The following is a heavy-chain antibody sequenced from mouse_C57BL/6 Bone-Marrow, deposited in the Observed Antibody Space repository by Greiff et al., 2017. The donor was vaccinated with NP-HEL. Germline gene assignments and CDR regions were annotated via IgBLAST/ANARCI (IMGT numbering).Heavy chain of an antibody. Sequence: DVMLVESGGDLVKPGGSLKLSCAASGFTFSSYGMSWVRQTPDKRLEWVATISSGGSYTYYPDSVKGRFTISRDNAKNTLYLQMSSLKSEDTAMYYCARTSYGSSLDYWGQGTSVTVSS. J-gene: IGHJ4*01. CDR2: ISSGGSYT. D-gene: IGHD1-1*01. V-gene: IGHV5-6*02. CDR3: ARTSYGSSLDY. CDR1: GFTFSSYG.